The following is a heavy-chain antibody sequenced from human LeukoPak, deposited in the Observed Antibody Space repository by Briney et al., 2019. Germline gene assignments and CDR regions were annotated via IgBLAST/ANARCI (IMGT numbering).Heavy chain of an antibody. V-gene: IGHV3-9*01. D-gene: IGHD3-22*01. J-gene: IGHJ4*02. CDR1: GFTFDDYA. CDR2: ISWNSGSI. CDR3: ARGPAYYYDSSGYYLYYFDY. Sequence: AGGSLRLSCAASGFTFDDYAMRWVRHAAGEGLEWESGISWNSGSIAYADSVKGRFTISRDNAKNSLYLQMNSLRAEDTALYYCARGPAYYYDSSGYYLYYFDYWGQGTLVTVSS.